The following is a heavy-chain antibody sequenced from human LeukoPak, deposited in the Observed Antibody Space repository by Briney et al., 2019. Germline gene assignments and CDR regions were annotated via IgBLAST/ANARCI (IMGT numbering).Heavy chain of an antibody. J-gene: IGHJ3*02. D-gene: IGHD2-2*01. V-gene: IGHV4-4*07. CDR3: ARDCSSTSCRDAFDI. CDR2: IYTSGST. Sequence: IPSETLSLTCTVSGGSISSYYWSWIRQPAGKGLEWIGRIYTSGSTNYNPSLKSRVTMSVDTSKNQFSLKLSSVTAADTAVYYCARDCSSTSCRDAFDIWGQGTMVTVSS. CDR1: GGSISSYY.